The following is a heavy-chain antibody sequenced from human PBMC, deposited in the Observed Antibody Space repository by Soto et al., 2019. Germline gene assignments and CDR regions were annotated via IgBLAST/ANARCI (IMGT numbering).Heavy chain of an antibody. CDR3: AGFRAVADPAKYFQH. V-gene: IGHV1-69*02. D-gene: IGHD6-19*01. CDR2: IIPILGIV. Sequence: SVKVSCKASGGTFSSYTISWVRQAPGQGLEWMGRIIPILGIVNYAQKFQGRVTITADKSTSTAYMELSSLTSEDTAVYYCAGFRAVADPAKYFQHWGLGTLVTVSS. J-gene: IGHJ1*01. CDR1: GGTFSSYT.